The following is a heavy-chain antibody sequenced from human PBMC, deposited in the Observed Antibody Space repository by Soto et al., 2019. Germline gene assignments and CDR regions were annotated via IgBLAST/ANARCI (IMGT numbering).Heavy chain of an antibody. J-gene: IGHJ5*02. CDR1: GLSISDSEMG. CDR2: IDSSGEK. CDR3: ARRHLAVAVSPWFDP. D-gene: IGHD6-19*01. Sequence: QVTLKESGLVLVKPTETLTLRCTVSGLSISDSEMGVSWIRQPPGKALEWLAHIDSSGEKSYRTFLKSRLTISKDTSKSQIVLIMTNMDPADTGTYYCARRHLAVAVSPWFDPWGQGILVTVSS. V-gene: IGHV2-26*01.